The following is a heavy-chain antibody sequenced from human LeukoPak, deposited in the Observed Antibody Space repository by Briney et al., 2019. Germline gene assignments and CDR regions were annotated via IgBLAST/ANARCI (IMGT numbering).Heavy chain of an antibody. D-gene: IGHD3-22*01. Sequence: TLSLTCAVYGGSFSGYYWSWIRQPPGKGLEWIGEINHSGSTNYNPSLKSRVTISVDTSKNQFSLKLSSVTAADTAVYYCAREYYYDTRSWFDPWGQGTLVTVSS. V-gene: IGHV4-34*09. CDR3: AREYYYDTRSWFDP. J-gene: IGHJ5*02. CDR2: INHSGST. CDR1: GGSFSGYY.